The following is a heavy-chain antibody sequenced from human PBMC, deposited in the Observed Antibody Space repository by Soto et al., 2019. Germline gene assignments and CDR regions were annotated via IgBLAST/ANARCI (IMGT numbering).Heavy chain of an antibody. V-gene: IGHV3-74*01. CDR1: GFTFSSYW. Sequence: GGSLRLSCAASGFTFSSYWMHWVRQAPGKGLVWVSRINSDGSSTSYAGSVKGRFTISRDNAKNTLYLQMNSLRAEDTAVYYCARGIAAAGTIRFDYWGQGTLVTVSS. J-gene: IGHJ4*02. CDR2: INSDGSST. CDR3: ARGIAAAGTIRFDY. D-gene: IGHD6-13*01.